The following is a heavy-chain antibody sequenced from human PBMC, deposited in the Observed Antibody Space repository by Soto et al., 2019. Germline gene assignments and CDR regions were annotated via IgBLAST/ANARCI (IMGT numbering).Heavy chain of an antibody. CDR2: ISSSSSII. CDR1: GSTLGTYS. Sequence: DVQLVESGGGLVQPGGSLRLSCAGSGSTLGTYSMNWVRQAPGKGLEWISYISSSSSIIYYADSVKGRVTISRDNAKSSLYLQMNSQRDEDTAVYYCARPYSNRWSIYYGMDVWGQGTTVIVSS. J-gene: IGHJ6*02. D-gene: IGHD6-13*01. CDR3: ARPYSNRWSIYYGMDV. V-gene: IGHV3-48*02.